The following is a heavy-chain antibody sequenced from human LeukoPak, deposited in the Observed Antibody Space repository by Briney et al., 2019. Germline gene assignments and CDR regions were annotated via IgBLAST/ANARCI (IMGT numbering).Heavy chain of an antibody. D-gene: IGHD3-22*01. Sequence: GASVKVSCKASGYAFSGYHMHWVRQAPGQGLEWMGWINPNSGGTKYAQKFQGRVSMTRDTSISTAHMELSRLRSDDTAVYYCAREGRGDNSGYYKGYWGQGTLVTVSS. J-gene: IGHJ4*02. V-gene: IGHV1-2*02. CDR2: INPNSGGT. CDR3: AREGRGDNSGYYKGY. CDR1: GYAFSGYH.